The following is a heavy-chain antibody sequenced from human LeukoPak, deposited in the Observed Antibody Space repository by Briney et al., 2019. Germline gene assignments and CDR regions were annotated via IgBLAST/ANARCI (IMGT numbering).Heavy chain of an antibody. CDR2: IYYSGST. D-gene: IGHD3-10*01. V-gene: IGHV4-59*01. J-gene: IGHJ6*02. CDR1: GGSISSYY. CDR3: ARSGTMVRGVPLEIPYYYYYGMDV. Sequence: PSETLSLTCTVSGGSISSYYWSWIRQPPGKGLEWIGYIYYSGSTNYNPSLKSRVTISVDTSKNQFSLKLGSVTAADTAVYYCARSGTMVRGVPLEIPYYYYYGMDVWGQGTTVTVSS.